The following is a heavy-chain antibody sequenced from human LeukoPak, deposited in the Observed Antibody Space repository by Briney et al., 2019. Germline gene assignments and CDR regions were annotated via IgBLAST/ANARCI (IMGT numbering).Heavy chain of an antibody. CDR2: ISTYNGNT. V-gene: IGHV1-18*01. Sequence: ASVKVSCKASGYTFTTYGISWVRQAPGQGLEWMGWISTYNGNTNYAQKLQGRVTMTTDASTSTAYMELRSLRSDDTAVYYCARGQVYYDILTAMSGDAFDIWGQGTMVTVSS. J-gene: IGHJ3*02. D-gene: IGHD3-9*01. CDR3: ARGQVYYDILTAMSGDAFDI. CDR1: GYTFTTYG.